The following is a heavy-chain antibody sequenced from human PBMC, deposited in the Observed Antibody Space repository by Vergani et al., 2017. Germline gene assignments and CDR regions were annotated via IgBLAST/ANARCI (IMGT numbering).Heavy chain of an antibody. J-gene: IGHJ4*02. Sequence: EVQLLESGGGLVQPGGSLRLSCAASGFPFSSYAMSWVRQAPGKGLEWVSAIRGSGGSTYYADSVKGRFTISRDNSKNTLYLQMNSLRAEDTAVYYCAKMWSMVRGRYFFDYWGQGTLVTVSS. D-gene: IGHD3-10*01. CDR3: AKMWSMVRGRYFFDY. V-gene: IGHV3-23*01. CDR2: IRGSGGST. CDR1: GFPFSSYA.